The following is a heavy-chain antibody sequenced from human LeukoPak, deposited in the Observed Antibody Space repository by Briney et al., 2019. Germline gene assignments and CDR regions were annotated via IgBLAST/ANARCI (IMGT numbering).Heavy chain of an antibody. CDR1: GYTFSSYY. Sequence: ASVKVSCKASGYTFSSYYIHWVRQAPGQRLEWMGIINPNDGSTSFAQKFQGRVTMTRDTSTSTVYMELSSLRSEDTAVYYCARDSGSYSGFDYWGQGTLVTVSS. J-gene: IGHJ4*02. CDR2: INPNDGST. D-gene: IGHD1-26*01. V-gene: IGHV1-46*01. CDR3: ARDSGSYSGFDY.